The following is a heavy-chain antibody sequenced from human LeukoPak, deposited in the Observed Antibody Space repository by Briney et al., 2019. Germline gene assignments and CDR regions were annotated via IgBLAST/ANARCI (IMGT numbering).Heavy chain of an antibody. Sequence: GRSLRLSCAASGFIFSSYSMNWVRQAPGKGLEWVSYISSRSGTIYYADSVKGRFTISRDNAKNSLYLQMNSLRAEDTAVYYCARRIDTAMVIDYWGQGALVTVSS. V-gene: IGHV3-48*01. J-gene: IGHJ4*02. D-gene: IGHD5-18*01. CDR3: ARRIDTAMVIDY. CDR1: GFIFSSYS. CDR2: ISSRSGTI.